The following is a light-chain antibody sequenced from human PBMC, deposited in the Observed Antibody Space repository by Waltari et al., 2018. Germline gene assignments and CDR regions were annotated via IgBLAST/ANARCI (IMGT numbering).Light chain of an antibody. V-gene: IGKV3-20*01. Sequence: EITLTQSPATMSLSPEERATLSCRASQSISKYLAWYQQKPGQAPRLLIYETSRRATGIPDRFSGSGSGTDFSLTISRLEPEDFAVYYCQKYERLPATFGQGTKVEFK. CDR2: ETS. CDR3: QKYERLPAT. CDR1: QSISKY. J-gene: IGKJ1*01.